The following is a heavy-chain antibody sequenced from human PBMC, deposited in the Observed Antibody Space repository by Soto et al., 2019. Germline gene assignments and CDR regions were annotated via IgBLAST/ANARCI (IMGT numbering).Heavy chain of an antibody. V-gene: IGHV3-23*01. J-gene: IGHJ3*01. D-gene: IGHD2-15*01. CDR1: GFTFSSYA. CDR3: AKDAVPGARTVAASGFDV. CDR2: ISGSAANA. Sequence: PGGSLRLSCAASGFTFSSYAMNWVRQAPGKGLEWVSVISGSAANAYSADSVKGRFTISRDNSKNTLFLQMNSLRAEDTAVYYCAKDAVPGARTVAASGFDVWGQGTMVTVSS.